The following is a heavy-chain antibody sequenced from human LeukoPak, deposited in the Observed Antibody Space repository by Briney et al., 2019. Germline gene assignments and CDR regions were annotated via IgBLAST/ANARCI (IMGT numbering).Heavy chain of an antibody. CDR2: IYNSGST. D-gene: IGHD3-3*01. CDR1: GGSISSYY. V-gene: IGHV4-59*01. Sequence: SETLSLTRTVSGGSISSYYWSWIRQPPGKGLEWIGYIYNSGSTNYNPSLKSRVTISVDTSKNQFSLKLSSVTAADTAVYYCTASFRSGYDYWGQGTLVTVSS. J-gene: IGHJ4*02. CDR3: TASFRSGYDY.